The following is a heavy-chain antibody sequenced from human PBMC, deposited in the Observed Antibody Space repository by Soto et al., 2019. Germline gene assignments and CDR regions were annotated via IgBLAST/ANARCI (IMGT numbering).Heavy chain of an antibody. D-gene: IGHD3-9*01. J-gene: IGHJ4*02. CDR2: IYYSGST. CDR3: ARGGDILTGYSFSAKYYFDY. V-gene: IGHV4-59*08. CDR1: GGSISSYY. Sequence: SETLSLTCTVSGGSISSYYWSWIRQPPGKGLEWIGYIYYSGSTNYNPSLKSRVTISVDTSKNQFSLKLSSVTAADTAVYYCARGGDILTGYSFSAKYYFDYWGQGTLVTVSS.